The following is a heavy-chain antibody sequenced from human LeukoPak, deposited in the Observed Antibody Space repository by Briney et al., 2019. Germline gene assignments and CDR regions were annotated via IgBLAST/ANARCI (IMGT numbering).Heavy chain of an antibody. V-gene: IGHV3-48*03. Sequence: GGSLRLSCAASGFTFSSYEMNWVRQAPGQGLEWVSYISSSGSTIYYADSVKGRFTISRDNAKNSLYLQMNSLRAEDTAVYYCASQGSGYDSPIDHWGQGTLVTVSS. D-gene: IGHD5-12*01. CDR3: ASQGSGYDSPIDH. CDR1: GFTFSSYE. J-gene: IGHJ4*02. CDR2: ISSSGSTI.